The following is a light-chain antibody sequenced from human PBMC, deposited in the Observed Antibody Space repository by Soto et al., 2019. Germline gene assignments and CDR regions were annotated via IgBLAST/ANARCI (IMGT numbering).Light chain of an antibody. Sequence: QSALTQPASVSGSPGQSITISCTGTSSDVGGYGYVSWYQHHPGKAPKLIIYEVSNRPSGGSNRFSGSKSGNTASLTISGLQAEDEADYYCTSYTASSTLIFGGGTQLTVL. V-gene: IGLV2-14*01. CDR1: SSDVGGYGY. J-gene: IGLJ2*01. CDR3: TSYTASSTLI. CDR2: EVS.